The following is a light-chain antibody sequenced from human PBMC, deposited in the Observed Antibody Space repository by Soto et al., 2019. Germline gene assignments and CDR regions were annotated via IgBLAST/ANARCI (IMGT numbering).Light chain of an antibody. Sequence: QSALTQPASVSGSPGQSITISCTGTATDIGGADYVSWYQQHPGKAPKLIIYEVSHRPSGISSRFSGSKSGTTASLTISRLHPEAKALYFCGTYTRPNTPEGIVFGGGTKLPAL. V-gene: IGLV2-14*01. CDR1: ATDIGGADY. J-gene: IGLJ2*01. CDR3: GTYTRPNTPEGIV. CDR2: EVS.